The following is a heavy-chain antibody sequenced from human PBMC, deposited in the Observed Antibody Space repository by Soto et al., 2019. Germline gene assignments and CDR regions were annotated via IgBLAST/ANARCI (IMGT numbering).Heavy chain of an antibody. V-gene: IGHV4-34*01. J-gene: IGHJ4*02. CDR3: ARAFRYYDSGGYAEAGVDY. Sequence: QVQLQQWGAGLLKPSETLSLTCAVYGGSFSGYYWSWIRQPPGKGLEWIGEINHSGSTNYNPSLKSRVTISVDTSKNQFSLKLSSVTAADTAVYYCARAFRYYDSGGYAEAGVDYWGQGTLVTVSS. D-gene: IGHD3-22*01. CDR2: INHSGST. CDR1: GGSFSGYY.